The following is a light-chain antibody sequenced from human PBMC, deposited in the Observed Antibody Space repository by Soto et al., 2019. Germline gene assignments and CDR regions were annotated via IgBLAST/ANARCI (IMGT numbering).Light chain of an antibody. J-gene: IGKJ3*01. V-gene: IGKV1-39*01. CDR1: QSISSS. Sequence: DIQMTQSPSSLSSSVGERVTITCRASQSISSSFIWYQQQPGKPANRLIYAAPSLQSGVPSRISGSGSGTYITLTISSLQPEDFASYYCQHSDSTPFTFGPGTKVDIK. CDR3: QHSDSTPFT. CDR2: AAP.